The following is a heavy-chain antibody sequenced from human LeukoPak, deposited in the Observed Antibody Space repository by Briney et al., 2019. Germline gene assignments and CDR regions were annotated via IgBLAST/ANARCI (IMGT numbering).Heavy chain of an antibody. CDR2: IFSGGGT. V-gene: IGHV3-53*01. J-gene: IGHJ4*02. Sequence: GGSLRLSCAASGFTVSSNYMSWVRQAPGKGLEWVSVIFSGGGTYYADSVEGRFTISRDNFKNTLYLQMNSLRAEDTAVYYCARGGSTRIYYFDYWGQGTLVTVSS. CDR3: ARGGSTRIYYFDY. CDR1: GFTVSSNY.